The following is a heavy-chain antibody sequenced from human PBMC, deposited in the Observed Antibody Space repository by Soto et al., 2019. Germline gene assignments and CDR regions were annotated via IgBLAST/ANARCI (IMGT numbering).Heavy chain of an antibody. V-gene: IGHV4-4*02. CDR2: IYHSGST. CDR1: GGSISSSNW. CDR3: ARGGIAAAGSNSTDY. D-gene: IGHD6-13*01. Sequence: SETLSLTCAVSGGSISSSNWWSWVRQPPGKGLEWIGEIYHSGSTNYNPSLKSRVTISVDKSKNQFSLKLSSVTAADTAVYYCARGGIAAAGSNSTDYWGQGTLVTVSS. J-gene: IGHJ4*02.